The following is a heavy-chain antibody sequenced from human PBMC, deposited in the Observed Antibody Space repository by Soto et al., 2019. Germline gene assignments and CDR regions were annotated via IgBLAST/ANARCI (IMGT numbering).Heavy chain of an antibody. CDR3: ARDRQLGDYYYYGMDV. Sequence: GGSLRLSCAASGFTVSSNYMSWVRQAPGKGLEWVSVIYSGGSTYYADSVKGRFTISRDNSKNTLYLQMNSLRAEDTAVYYCARDRQLGDYYYYGMDVWGQGTTVTVSS. V-gene: IGHV3-53*01. D-gene: IGHD6-6*01. CDR2: IYSGGST. J-gene: IGHJ6*02. CDR1: GFTVSSNY.